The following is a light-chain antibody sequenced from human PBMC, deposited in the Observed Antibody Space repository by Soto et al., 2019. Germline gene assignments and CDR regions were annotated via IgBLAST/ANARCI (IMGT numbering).Light chain of an antibody. J-gene: IGKJ4*01. Sequence: EIVLTQSPGTLSLSPGVRATLSCRASQSVISNYLAWYQQKPGQAPRLLIYATSKRATGIPDRFSGSGSGADFTLTISRVEPDALAVYFCQQYSRSSLTFGGGTKVEIK. CDR1: QSVISNY. CDR3: QQYSRSSLT. V-gene: IGKV3-20*01. CDR2: ATS.